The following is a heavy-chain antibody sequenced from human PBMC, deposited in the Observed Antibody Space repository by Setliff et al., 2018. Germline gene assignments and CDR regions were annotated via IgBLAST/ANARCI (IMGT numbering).Heavy chain of an antibody. D-gene: IGHD3-10*01. V-gene: IGHV3-53*01. CDR2: IYSGGGT. CDR3: ARDRGGTNPWFDP. Sequence: LRLSCVASGFTFSNYEMNWVRQAPGKGLEWVSVIYSGGGTYYADSVKGRFIISRDNSKNTLYFQMNSLRAEDTAVYYCARDRGGTNPWFDPWGQGTLVTVSS. J-gene: IGHJ5*02. CDR1: GFTFSNYE.